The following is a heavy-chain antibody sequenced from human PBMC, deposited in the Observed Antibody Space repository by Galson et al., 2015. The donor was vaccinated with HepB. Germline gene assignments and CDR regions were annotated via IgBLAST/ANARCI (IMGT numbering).Heavy chain of an antibody. Sequence: CKASGGTFSSYAISWVRQAPGQGLEWMGGIIPIFGTANYAQKFQGRVTTTADESTSTAYMELSSLRSEDTAVYYCAREGGGDLKDAFDIWGQGTMVTVSS. V-gene: IGHV1-69*01. D-gene: IGHD2-21*02. CDR2: IIPIFGTA. J-gene: IGHJ3*02. CDR1: GGTFSSYA. CDR3: AREGGGDLKDAFDI.